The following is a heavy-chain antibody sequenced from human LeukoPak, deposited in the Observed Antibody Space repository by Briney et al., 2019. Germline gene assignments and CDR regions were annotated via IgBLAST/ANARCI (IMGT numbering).Heavy chain of an antibody. CDR2: MNPNSGNT. CDR3: ARGEVAALLDAFDI. V-gene: IGHV1-8*01. Sequence: GASVKVSFKASGYAFTIYDINWVRQAPGQGREWRGWMNPNSGNTGYAQKFQGRVTITRNTSISTAYMELSSLRSEDTAVYYCARGEVAALLDAFDIWGQGTMVTVSS. J-gene: IGHJ3*02. CDR1: GYAFTIYD. D-gene: IGHD2-15*01.